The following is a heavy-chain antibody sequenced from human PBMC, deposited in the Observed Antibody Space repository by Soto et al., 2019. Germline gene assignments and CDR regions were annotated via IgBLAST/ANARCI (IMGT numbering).Heavy chain of an antibody. V-gene: IGHV1-2*04. CDR1: GYTFTGYY. CDR2: INPNSGGT. Sequence: SVKVSCKASGYTFTGYYMHWVRQAPGQGLEWMGWINPNSGGTNYAQKFQGWVTMTRDTSISTAYMELSRLRSDDTAVYYCARDGSSSWINYYYYYGMDVWGQGTTVTVSS. D-gene: IGHD6-13*01. CDR3: ARDGSSSWINYYYYYGMDV. J-gene: IGHJ6*02.